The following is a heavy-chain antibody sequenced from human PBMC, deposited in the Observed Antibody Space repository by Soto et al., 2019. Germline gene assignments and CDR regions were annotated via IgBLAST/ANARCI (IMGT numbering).Heavy chain of an antibody. CDR2: ISYDGSNK. J-gene: IGHJ4*02. V-gene: IGHV3-30*18. CDR1: GFTFSSYG. D-gene: IGHD3-22*01. CDR3: AKSSYYDSSAPLDY. Sequence: PLRLSCAASGFTFSSYGMHWVRQAPGKGLEWVAVISYDGSNKYYADSVKGRFTISRDNSKNTLYLQMNSLRAEDTAVYYCAKSSYYDSSAPLDYWGQGTLVTVSS.